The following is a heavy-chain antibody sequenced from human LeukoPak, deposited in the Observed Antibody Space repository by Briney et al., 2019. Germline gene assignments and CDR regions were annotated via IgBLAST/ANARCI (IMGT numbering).Heavy chain of an antibody. V-gene: IGHV4-34*01. CDR3: ARGPIARLYGTLDY. Sequence: SETLSLTCAVCGGSFSGYYWSWIRQPPGKGLEWIGEINHSGSTNYNPSLKSRVTISVDTSKNQFSLKLSSVTAADTAAYYCARGPIARLYGTLDYWGQGTLVTVSS. CDR1: GGSFSGYY. CDR2: INHSGST. D-gene: IGHD1-14*01. J-gene: IGHJ4*02.